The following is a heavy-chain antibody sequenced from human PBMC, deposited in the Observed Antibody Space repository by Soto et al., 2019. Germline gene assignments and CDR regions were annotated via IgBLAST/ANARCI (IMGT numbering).Heavy chain of an antibody. V-gene: IGHV3-30*18. D-gene: IGHD2-2*01. CDR3: AKDNCISTSCYRLYNWFDP. J-gene: IGHJ5*02. Sequence: QVQLVESGGGVVQPGRSLRLSCAASGFTFSSYGMHWVGQAPGKGLEWVSVISYDGSNKYYADSVRGRFTISRDNSKNPLYMQMNSLRAEDTAVYYCAKDNCISTSCYRLYNWFDPWCQGTLVTVSS. CDR2: ISYDGSNK. CDR1: GFTFSSYG.